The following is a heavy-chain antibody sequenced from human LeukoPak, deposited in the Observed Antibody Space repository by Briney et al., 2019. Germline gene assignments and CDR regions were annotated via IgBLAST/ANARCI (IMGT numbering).Heavy chain of an antibody. Sequence: PGGSLRLSCAASGFTFSSYAMHWVRQAPGKGLEWVAVISYDGSNKYYADSVKGRFTISRDNSKNTLYLQMNSLRAEDTAVYYCARVSRSLWYRELGVDYWGQGTLVTASS. J-gene: IGHJ4*02. CDR3: ARVSRSLWYRELGVDY. CDR1: GFTFSSYA. V-gene: IGHV3-30*04. CDR2: ISYDGSNK. D-gene: IGHD3-10*01.